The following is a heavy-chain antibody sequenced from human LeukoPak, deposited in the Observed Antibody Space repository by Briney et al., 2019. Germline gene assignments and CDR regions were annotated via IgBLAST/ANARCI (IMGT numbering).Heavy chain of an antibody. D-gene: IGHD5-18*01. CDR1: GFTFSSYW. J-gene: IGHJ3*01. CDR3: ATYVDTVRYDAFDV. CDR2: IHPDGKNT. V-gene: IGHV3-74*01. Sequence: GGSLRLSCAASGFTFSSYWMDWVRQAPGKGLVWVSRIHPDGKNTAYADSVKGRFTISRDNARNTLLLQMNSLRAEDAAVYYCATYVDTVRYDAFDVWGQGTMVTVSS.